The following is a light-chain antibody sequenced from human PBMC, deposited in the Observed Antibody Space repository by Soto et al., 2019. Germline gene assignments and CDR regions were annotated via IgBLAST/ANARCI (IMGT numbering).Light chain of an antibody. CDR3: QQYGSSPPSWT. Sequence: TVLTQSPGTLSLSPGERATLSCRASQSVSSSYLAWYQQKPGQAPRLLIYGASSRATGIPDRFSGSGSGTDFPLTISRLEPEDFAVYFCQQYGSSPPSWTFGQGTKVEIK. CDR1: QSVSSSY. J-gene: IGKJ1*01. V-gene: IGKV3-20*01. CDR2: GAS.